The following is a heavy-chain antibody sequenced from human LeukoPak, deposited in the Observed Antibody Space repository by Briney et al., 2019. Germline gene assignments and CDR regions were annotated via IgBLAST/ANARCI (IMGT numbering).Heavy chain of an antibody. V-gene: IGHV3-7*01. D-gene: IGHD6-13*01. CDR2: MNEYGTQT. Sequence: GGSLILSCAASGLSISDYWANWVRLAPGKGLEWVANMNEYGTQTNYVDSVTGRFAISRDRSKTSVYLQMDSLRVEDTAVYYCTTLSAAGIDYWGRGTLVAVSS. CDR1: GLSISDYW. CDR3: TTLSAAGIDY. J-gene: IGHJ4*02.